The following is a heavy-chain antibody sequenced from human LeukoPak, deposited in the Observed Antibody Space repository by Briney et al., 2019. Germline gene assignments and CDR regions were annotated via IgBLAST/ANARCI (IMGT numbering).Heavy chain of an antibody. CDR2: VYYTGST. J-gene: IGHJ3*01. D-gene: IGHD6-13*01. Sequence: KPSETLSLTCTVSDGSISTGRYYWGWVRQPPGKGLEWIGFVYYTGSTNYSPSLKSRVTISVDTSKNQFSLKLRSVTAADTAVYYCARISSSNWYNERGAFDVWGQGTMVTVSS. V-gene: IGHV4-61*01. CDR3: ARISSSNWYNERGAFDV. CDR1: DGSISTGRYY.